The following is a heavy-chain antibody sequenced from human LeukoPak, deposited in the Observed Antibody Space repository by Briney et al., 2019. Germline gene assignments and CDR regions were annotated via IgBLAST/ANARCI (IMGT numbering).Heavy chain of an antibody. CDR3: ARERGEGLRFVPFDY. J-gene: IGHJ4*02. CDR2: TYCRSRCYR. CDR1: GDTVSSNSAG. D-gene: IGHD5-12*01. V-gene: IGHV6-1*01. Sequence: SQTLSLTCAISGDTVSSNSAGWHWLRQSPSRGLEWLSRTYCRSRCYRDYALSVKSRIAINSDTSKNHFPLQLSSVTPEDTAVYYCARERGEGLRFVPFDYWGQGTLVTVSS.